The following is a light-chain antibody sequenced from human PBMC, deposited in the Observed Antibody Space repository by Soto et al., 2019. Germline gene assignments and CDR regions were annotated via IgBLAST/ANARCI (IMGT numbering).Light chain of an antibody. Sequence: QSALTQPPSASGSAGQSVTISCAGTSSDVGGYNYVSWYQQHPGKAPKVMIYEVSKRPSGVPDRFSGSKSGNTASLTVSGLQAEDEADYYCSSYAGGNNVVFGGGTQLTVL. CDR3: SSYAGGNNVV. CDR2: EVS. V-gene: IGLV2-8*01. J-gene: IGLJ2*01. CDR1: SSDVGGYNY.